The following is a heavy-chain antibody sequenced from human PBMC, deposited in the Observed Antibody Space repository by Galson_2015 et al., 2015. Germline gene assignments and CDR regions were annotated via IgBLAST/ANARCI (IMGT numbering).Heavy chain of an antibody. Sequence: CAISGDSVSSNSAAWNWIRQSPSRGLEWLGRTYYRSKWYNDYAVSVKSRITINPDTSKNQFSLQLNSVTPEDTAVYYCAKEGIDDYIWGSYLNAFDIWGQGTMVTVSS. CDR1: GDSVSSNSAA. V-gene: IGHV6-1*01. J-gene: IGHJ3*02. CDR2: TYYRSKWYN. CDR3: AKEGIDDYIWGSYLNAFDI. D-gene: IGHD3-16*01.